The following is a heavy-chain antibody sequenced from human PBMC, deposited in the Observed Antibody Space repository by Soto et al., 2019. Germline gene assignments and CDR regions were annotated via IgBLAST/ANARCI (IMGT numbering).Heavy chain of an antibody. CDR3: AKLGEDYYYYYGMDV. D-gene: IGHD3-16*01. Sequence: GSLRLSCAASGFTFSSYSMNWVRQAPGKGLEWVSYISSSSTIYYADSVKGRFTISRDNAKNSLYLQMNSLRDEDTAVYYCAKLGEDYYYYYGMDVWGQGTTVTVSS. J-gene: IGHJ6*02. CDR2: ISSSSTI. V-gene: IGHV3-48*02. CDR1: GFTFSSYS.